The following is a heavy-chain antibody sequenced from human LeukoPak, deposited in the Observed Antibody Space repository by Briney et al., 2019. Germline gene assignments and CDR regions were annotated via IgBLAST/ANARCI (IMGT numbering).Heavy chain of an antibody. D-gene: IGHD1-7*01. CDR2: INPNTGGT. Sequence: SVKVSCKASGYTFTSYGISWVRQAPGQGLEWMGWINPNTGGTNYAQKFQGRVTMTRDTSISTAYMDLSRLRSDDTAVYYCVQFELDYWGQGTLVTVSS. CDR1: GYTFTSYG. J-gene: IGHJ4*02. CDR3: VQFELDY. V-gene: IGHV1-2*02.